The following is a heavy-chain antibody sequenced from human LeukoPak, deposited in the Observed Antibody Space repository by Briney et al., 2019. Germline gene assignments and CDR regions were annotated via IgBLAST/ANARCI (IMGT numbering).Heavy chain of an antibody. J-gene: IGHJ4*02. CDR1: GGTFSSYA. CDR3: ARAKVQDSSGYYSFDY. D-gene: IGHD3-22*01. V-gene: IGHV1-69*13. CDR2: IIPIFGTA. Sequence: GASVKVSCTASGGTFSSYAISWVRQAPGQGLEWMGGIIPIFGTANYAQKFQGRVTITADESTSTAYMELSSLRSEDTAVYYCARAKVQDSSGYYSFDYWGQGTLVTVSS.